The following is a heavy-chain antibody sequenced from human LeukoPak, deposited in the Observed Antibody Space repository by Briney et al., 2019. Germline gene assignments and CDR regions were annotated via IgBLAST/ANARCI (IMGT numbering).Heavy chain of an antibody. CDR3: AREGLEGSYYRAFDI. CDR1: GGSISSGGYY. J-gene: IGHJ3*02. V-gene: IGHV4-30-2*01. D-gene: IGHD3-10*01. CDR2: IYHSGST. Sequence: SETLSLTCTVSGGSISSGGYYWSWIRQPPGKGLEWIGYIYHSGSTYYNPSLKSRVTISVDRFKNQFSLKLGSVTAADTAVYYCAREGLEGSYYRAFDIWGQGTMVTVSS.